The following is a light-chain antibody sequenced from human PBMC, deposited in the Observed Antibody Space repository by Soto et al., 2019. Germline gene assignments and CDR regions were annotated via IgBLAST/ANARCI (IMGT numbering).Light chain of an antibody. CDR2: GNS. Sequence: QSVLTQPPSVSGAPGQRVTISCTGSSSNIGAGYDVHWYQQLPGPAPKLLIYGNSNRPSGVPDRFSGSKSGTSASLAITGLQAEDEADYYCQSYDSSLGGWVFGGGTKLTVL. J-gene: IGLJ3*02. CDR3: QSYDSSLGGWV. V-gene: IGLV1-40*01. CDR1: SSNIGAGYD.